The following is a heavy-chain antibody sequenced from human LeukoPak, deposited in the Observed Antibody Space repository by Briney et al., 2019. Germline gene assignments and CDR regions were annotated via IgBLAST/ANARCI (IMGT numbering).Heavy chain of an antibody. D-gene: IGHD6-19*01. CDR1: GGSINGYY. V-gene: IGHV4-59*01. Sequence: SETLSLTCSVSGGSINGYYWSWIRQPPGKALEWIGYMYDSGSPRYNPSLKSRVTISLDTSKKQFSLKLSSVTAADTAVYYCARARSGWEGGCFDHWGQGNLITVSS. CDR3: ARARSGWEGGCFDH. CDR2: MYDSGSP. J-gene: IGHJ4*02.